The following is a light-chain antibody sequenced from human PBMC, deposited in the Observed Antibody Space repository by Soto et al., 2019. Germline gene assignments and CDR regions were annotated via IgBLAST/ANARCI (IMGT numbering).Light chain of an antibody. CDR3: ATWDASLQSWV. V-gene: IGLV1-44*01. Sequence: QSVLTQPPSVSGTPGQRVTISCSGSSPNIGSHLVNSYQQVPGTAPRLLIYTNNQRPSGVPDRFSDSKSGTSASLAISGLQSEDEAHYYCATWDASLQSWVFGGGTKVTVL. CDR2: TNN. J-gene: IGLJ3*02. CDR1: SPNIGSHL.